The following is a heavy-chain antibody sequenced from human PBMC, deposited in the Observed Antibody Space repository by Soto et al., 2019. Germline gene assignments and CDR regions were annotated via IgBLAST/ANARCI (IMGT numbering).Heavy chain of an antibody. J-gene: IGHJ4*01. V-gene: IGHV3-15*01. CDR2: IKSKTDGETT. CDR1: GFTFSNAW. CDR3: TTEEIVSAGIYFDY. D-gene: IGHD2-2*01. Sequence: EVQLVESGGGLIKPGGSLRLSCAASGFTFSNAWMVWVRQAPGKGLEWIGRIKSKTDGETTAYAAPVKGRFTISREDSKYTVYLQMDILKAEDTCVYYCTTEEIVSAGIYFDYLGHGTLVTVSS.